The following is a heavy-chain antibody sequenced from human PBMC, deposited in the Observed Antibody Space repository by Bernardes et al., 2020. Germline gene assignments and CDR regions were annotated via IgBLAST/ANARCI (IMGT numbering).Heavy chain of an antibody. CDR2: IWYDGSNK. CDR3: AGGGITISRYGMDV. J-gene: IGHJ6*02. D-gene: IGHD3-3*01. V-gene: IGHV3-33*01. Sequence: GGSLRLSCAASGFTFSSYGMHWVRQAPGKGLEWVAVIWYDGSNKYYADSVKGRFTISRDNSKNTLYLQMNSLRAEDTAVYYCAGGGITISRYGMDVWGQGTTVTVSS. CDR1: GFTFSSYG.